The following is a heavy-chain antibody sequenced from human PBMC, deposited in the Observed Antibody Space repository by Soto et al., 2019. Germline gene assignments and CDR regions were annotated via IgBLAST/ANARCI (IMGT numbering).Heavy chain of an antibody. D-gene: IGHD4-17*01. J-gene: IGHJ4*02. CDR1: GLTFSGHW. Sequence: GGSLRLSCAASGLTFSGHWMHWVRQAPGKGLVWVSRISNEGTTSYADSVKGRFTISRDDAKNTLYLQMNDLRAEDTAVYYCATVFDDWGQGTLVTVSS. CDR2: ISNEGTT. V-gene: IGHV3-74*01. CDR3: ATVFDD.